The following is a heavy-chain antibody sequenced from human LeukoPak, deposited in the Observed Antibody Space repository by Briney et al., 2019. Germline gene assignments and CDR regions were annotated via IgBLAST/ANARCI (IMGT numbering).Heavy chain of an antibody. J-gene: IGHJ3*02. Sequence: GGSLRLSCAASGFTFSSYWMHWVRQAPGKGLVWVSRIYSDGSSTNYADSVKGRFTISRHNSKNTLYLQMNSLRAEDTAVYYCARDAEFSHAFDIWGQGTMVTVSS. CDR1: GFTFSSYW. CDR2: IYSDGSST. V-gene: IGHV3-74*01. CDR3: ARDAEFSHAFDI. D-gene: IGHD3-16*02.